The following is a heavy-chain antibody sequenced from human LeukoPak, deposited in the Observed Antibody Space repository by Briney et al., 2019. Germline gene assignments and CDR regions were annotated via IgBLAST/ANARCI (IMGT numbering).Heavy chain of an antibody. V-gene: IGHV3-48*03. Sequence: GGSLRLSCAASGFTFSSYEMNWFRQAPGKGLEWVSYISSSGDTIYYADSVKGRFTISRDNAKNSLYLQMNSLRAEDTAVYYCARGYSYFGFWGQGTLVTVSS. D-gene: IGHD1-1*01. J-gene: IGHJ4*02. CDR2: ISSSGDTI. CDR1: GFTFSSYE. CDR3: ARGYSYFGF.